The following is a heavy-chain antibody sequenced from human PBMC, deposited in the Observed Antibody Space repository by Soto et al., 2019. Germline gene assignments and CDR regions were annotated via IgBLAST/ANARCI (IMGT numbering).Heavy chain of an antibody. V-gene: IGHV3-21*01. Sequence: GGSLRLSCAASGFTFSSYSMNWVRQAPGKGLEWVSSISSSSSYIYYADSVKGRFTISRDNAKNSLYLQMNSLRAEDTAVYYCARESPVELRDYYYYGMDVWGQGTKVTVSS. CDR2: ISSSSSYI. J-gene: IGHJ6*02. D-gene: IGHD1-7*01. CDR3: ARESPVELRDYYYYGMDV. CDR1: GFTFSSYS.